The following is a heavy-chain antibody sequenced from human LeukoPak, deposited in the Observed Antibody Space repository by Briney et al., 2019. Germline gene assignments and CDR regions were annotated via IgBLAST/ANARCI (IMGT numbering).Heavy chain of an antibody. CDR2: INPNSGGT. V-gene: IGHV1-2*04. CDR3: ARASTPSYSSSHVTI. D-gene: IGHD6-13*01. CDR1: GYTFTGYY. Sequence: ASVKVSRKASGYTFTGYYMHWVRQALGQGLEWMGWINPNSGGTNYAQKFQGWVTMTRDTSISTAYMELSRLRSDDTAVYYCARASTPSYSSSHVTIWGQGTMVTVSS. J-gene: IGHJ3*02.